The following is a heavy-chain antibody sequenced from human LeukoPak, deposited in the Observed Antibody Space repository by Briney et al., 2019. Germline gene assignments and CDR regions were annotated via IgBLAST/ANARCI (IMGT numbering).Heavy chain of an antibody. V-gene: IGHV3-11*01. CDR3: ARRAERIRAFDI. D-gene: IGHD1-1*01. Sequence: GGSLRLSCAASGFTFSDYYLSWIRQAPGKGLEWVSYISSSGSTIYYADSVKGRFTISRDNAKNSLYLQMNSLRAEDTAVYYCARRAERIRAFDIWGQGTMVTVSS. CDR2: ISSSGSTI. J-gene: IGHJ3*02. CDR1: GFTFSDYY.